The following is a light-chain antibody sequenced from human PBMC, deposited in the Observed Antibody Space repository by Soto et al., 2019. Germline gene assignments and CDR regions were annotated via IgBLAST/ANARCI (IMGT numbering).Light chain of an antibody. Sequence: EIVMTQSPATLSVSPGERATLSCGASQSVRSSLAWYQQKPGQAPRLLIHGASTRAPGVPARFSGSGSGTDFTLTISSLQSEDFAVYYCQQYDNWHQTFGQGTKVDIK. CDR3: QQYDNWHQT. V-gene: IGKV3-15*01. J-gene: IGKJ1*01. CDR1: QSVRSS. CDR2: GAS.